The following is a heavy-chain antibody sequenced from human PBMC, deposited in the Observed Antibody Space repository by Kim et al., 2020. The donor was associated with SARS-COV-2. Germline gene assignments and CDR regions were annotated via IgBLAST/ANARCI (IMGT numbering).Heavy chain of an antibody. CDR1: GGSIANYY. V-gene: IGHV4-59*13. J-gene: IGHJ5*02. D-gene: IGHD2-2*01. CDR3: ARGGTNQLAHA. Sequence: SETLSLTCTVSGGSIANYYWSWIRQPPGKELEWMGYIFYSGTTNYNPSLKSRVTISLDTSKNQFSLKLTSVTAADTAVYFCARGGTNQLAHAWGRGTLVT. CDR2: IFYSGTT.